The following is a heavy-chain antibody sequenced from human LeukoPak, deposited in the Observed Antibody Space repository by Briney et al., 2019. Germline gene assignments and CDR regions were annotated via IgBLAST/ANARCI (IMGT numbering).Heavy chain of an antibody. CDR1: GYTFNSYG. Sequence: GASVKVSRKASGYTFNSYGINWVRQAPGQGLEWMGWISVYNGQTNYAHKFQGRVTMTTDTSTRTVYMELRSLRSDDTAVYYCARDSGWELQHFYFDHWGQGTLVTVSA. CDR3: ARDSGWELQHFYFDH. D-gene: IGHD1-26*01. J-gene: IGHJ4*02. CDR2: ISVYNGQT. V-gene: IGHV1-18*01.